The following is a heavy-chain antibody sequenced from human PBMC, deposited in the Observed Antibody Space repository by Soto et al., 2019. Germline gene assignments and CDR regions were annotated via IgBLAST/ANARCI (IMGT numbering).Heavy chain of an antibody. CDR2: VGGGGGTT. V-gene: IGHV3-23*01. CDR3: ASDGLVTHGSYYMDG. D-gene: IGHD4-4*01. Sequence: EVQLLESGGGVIQPGASLRLYCAASGFTFSNYAMTWVRQAPGKGLEAISGVGGGGGTTFYADSVKGRFAICRGNRKNTLCQHMGSLRGEDAATDYRASDGLVTHGSYYMDGWGQGTTVTVCS. J-gene: IGHJ6*03. CDR1: GFTFSNYA.